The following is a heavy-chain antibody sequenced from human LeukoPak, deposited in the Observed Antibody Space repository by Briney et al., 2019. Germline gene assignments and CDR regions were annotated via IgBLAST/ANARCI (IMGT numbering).Heavy chain of an antibody. D-gene: IGHD4-17*01. CDR3: ARVIVPYGDYDGPNNWFDP. CDR1: GFTFSSYS. Sequence: GGSLRLSCAASGFTFSSYSMNWVRQAPGKGLEWVSSISSSSSSYIYYADSVKGRFTISRDNAKNSLYLQMNSLRAEDTAVYYCARVIVPYGDYDGPNNWFDPWGQGTLVTVSS. CDR2: ISSSSSSYI. J-gene: IGHJ5*02. V-gene: IGHV3-21*01.